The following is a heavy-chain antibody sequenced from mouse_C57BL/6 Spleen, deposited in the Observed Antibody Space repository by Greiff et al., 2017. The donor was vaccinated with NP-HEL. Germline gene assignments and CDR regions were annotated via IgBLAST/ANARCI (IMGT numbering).Heavy chain of an antibody. CDR2: IYPRDGGT. V-gene: IGHV1-78*01. CDR3: ARYGPYYFDY. J-gene: IGHJ2*01. CDR1: GYTFTDHT. Sequence: VQVVESDAELVKPGASVKISCKVSGYTFTDHTVHWMKQRPEQGLEWIGYIYPRDGGTKYNEKFKGKATLTADKSSITAYMQLNSLTSEDSAVYFCARYGPYYFDYWGQGTTLTVSS. D-gene: IGHD1-1*01.